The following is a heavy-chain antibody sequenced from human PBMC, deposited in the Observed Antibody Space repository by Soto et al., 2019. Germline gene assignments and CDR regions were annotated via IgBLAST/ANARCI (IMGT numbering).Heavy chain of an antibody. J-gene: IGHJ6*02. CDR1: GFPVSSNY. CDR3: ARDRGVSPPNYYYYGMDV. Sequence: PGGSLRLSCAASGFPVSSNYMSWVRQAPGKGLEWVSVIYSGGSTYYADSVKGRFTISRDNSKNTLYLQMNSLRAEDTAVYYCARDRGVSPPNYYYYGMDVWGQGTTVTVSS. D-gene: IGHD3-10*01. V-gene: IGHV3-53*01. CDR2: IYSGGST.